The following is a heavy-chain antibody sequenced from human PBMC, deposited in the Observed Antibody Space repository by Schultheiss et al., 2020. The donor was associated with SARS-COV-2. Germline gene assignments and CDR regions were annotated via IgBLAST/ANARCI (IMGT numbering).Heavy chain of an antibody. CDR1: GFMFSSYG. CDR2: ISSSSSYI. Sequence: GGSLRLSCAASGFMFSSYGMIWVRQAPGKGLEWVSSISSSSSYIYYADSVKGRFTISRDNAKNSLYLQMNSLRAEDTAVYYCARDDSGGWYGGVDYWGQGTLVTVSS. CDR3: ARDDSGGWYGGVDY. D-gene: IGHD6-19*01. J-gene: IGHJ4*02. V-gene: IGHV3-21*01.